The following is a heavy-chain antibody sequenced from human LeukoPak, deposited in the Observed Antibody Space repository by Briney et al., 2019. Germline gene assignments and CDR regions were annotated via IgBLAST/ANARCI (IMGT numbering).Heavy chain of an antibody. J-gene: IGHJ4*02. CDR3: ARDGEWLVSAYFDY. Sequence: SETLSLTCTVSGGSISSGGYYWSWIRQPPGKGLEWIGYIYHSGSTYYNPSLKSRVTISVDRSKNQFSLKLSSVTAADTAVYYCARDGEWLVSAYFDYWGQGTLVTVSS. V-gene: IGHV4-30-2*01. CDR2: IYHSGST. CDR1: GGSISSGGYY. D-gene: IGHD6-19*01.